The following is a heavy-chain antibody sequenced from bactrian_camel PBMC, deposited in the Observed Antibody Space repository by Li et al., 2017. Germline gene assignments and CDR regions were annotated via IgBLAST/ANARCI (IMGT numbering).Heavy chain of an antibody. V-gene: IGHV3S40*01. D-gene: IGHD5*01. CDR2: IALADGSP. CDR3: AARWCPEPRVVGEWRY. J-gene: IGHJ4*01. Sequence: VQLVESGGGLVQPGESLRLSCTASGFTSSHYYMTWVRQAPGLEREGVAAIALADGSPYYGRSAMGRFTIARDNTNTMYLLMNRLEPEDTAMYYCAARWCPEPRVVGEWRYWGEGTQVTVS. CDR1: GFTSSHYY.